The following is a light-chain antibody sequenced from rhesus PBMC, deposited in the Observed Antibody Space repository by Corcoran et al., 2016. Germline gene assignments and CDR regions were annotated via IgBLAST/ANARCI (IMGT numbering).Light chain of an antibody. CDR3: QHYYSNPRT. V-gene: IGKV1-25*02. CDR2: EAS. Sequence: DIQMTQSPSSLSASVGDRVTITCRASQGITHDLAWYQQKPGESPKLLFFEASSLKSGIPSRFSGMGSGTDFTLTISSLQSEDFATHYCQHYYSNPRTFGQGTKVEIK. J-gene: IGKJ1*01. CDR1: QGITHD.